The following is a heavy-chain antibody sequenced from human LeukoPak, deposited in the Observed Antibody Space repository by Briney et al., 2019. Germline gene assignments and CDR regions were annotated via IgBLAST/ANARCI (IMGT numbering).Heavy chain of an antibody. J-gene: IGHJ4*02. CDR2: IYRTGDT. V-gene: IGHV4-38-2*02. D-gene: IGHD3-10*01. CDR3: ARVLDYYGSGTYSFDY. Sequence: SETLSLTCTVSGGSISSYYWGWIRQPPGQGLEWIGSIYRTGDTFYNPSLKSRVTTSVDTPRNQFSLKLNSVTAADTAVYYCARVLDYYGSGTYSFDYWGQGTLVTVSS. CDR1: GGSISSYY.